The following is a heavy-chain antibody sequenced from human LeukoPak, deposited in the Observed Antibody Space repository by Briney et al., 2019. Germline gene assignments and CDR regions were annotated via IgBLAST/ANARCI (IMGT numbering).Heavy chain of an antibody. CDR3: ASTGDRLLLPTHPYYYNGMDV. J-gene: IGHJ6*02. V-gene: IGHV1-2*02. CDR2: INPDSGGT. Sequence: ASVKVSCKASGYTFTGYYMHWVRQAPGQGLEWMGWINPDSGGTNYAQKFQGRVTMTRDTSISTAYMELSRLRSDDTAVYYCASTGDRLLLPTHPYYYNGMDVWGQGTTVTVSS. D-gene: IGHD2-15*01. CDR1: GYTFTGYY.